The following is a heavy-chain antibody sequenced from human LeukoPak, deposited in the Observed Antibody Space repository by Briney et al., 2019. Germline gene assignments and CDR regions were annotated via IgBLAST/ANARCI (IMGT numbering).Heavy chain of an antibody. D-gene: IGHD3-22*01. J-gene: IGHJ3*02. CDR1: GGSISGYH. CDR2: IYYSGST. V-gene: IGHV4-59*01. Sequence: SETLSLTCTVSGGSISGYHWNWIRQPPGKGLEWIGYIYYSGSTNYNPSLKSRVTISVDTSKNQFSLKLSSVTAADTAVYYCARAPDYYDSSGYYLRWAFDIWGQGTMVTVSS. CDR3: ARAPDYYDSSGYYLRWAFDI.